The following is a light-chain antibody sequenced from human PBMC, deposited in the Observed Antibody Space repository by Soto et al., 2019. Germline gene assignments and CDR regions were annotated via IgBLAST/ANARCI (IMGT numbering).Light chain of an antibody. V-gene: IGKV1-39*01. CDR2: GAS. J-gene: IGKJ2*01. Sequence: DIQMTQSPSSLSASVGDRVTITCRASQSIDSYVNWYQQRVGKAPKVLIYGASTLQSGVPSRFSGSRSGTSFTLTISSLQPEDFATYYCQQSYSTPYTFGQGNKLEIK. CDR1: QSIDSY. CDR3: QQSYSTPYT.